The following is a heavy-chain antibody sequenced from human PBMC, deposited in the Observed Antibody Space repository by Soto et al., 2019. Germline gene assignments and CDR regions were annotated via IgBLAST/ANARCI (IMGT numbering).Heavy chain of an antibody. V-gene: IGHV4-59*08. CDR2: IYFSGST. CDR1: GGSINNYY. Sequence: QVQLQESGPGLVKPSETLSLTCTLSGGSINNYYWTWIRQPPGKGLEWIGYIYFSGSTNYNPSLKSRVTISIDTSKNQFSLRLRSVTAADTAVYYCARMPISSSWYHYYYYMDVWGKGTSVTVSS. CDR3: ARMPISSSWYHYYYYMDV. D-gene: IGHD6-13*01. J-gene: IGHJ6*03.